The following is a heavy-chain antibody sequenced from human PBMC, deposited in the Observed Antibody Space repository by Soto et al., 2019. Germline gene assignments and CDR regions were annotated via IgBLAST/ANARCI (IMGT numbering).Heavy chain of an antibody. V-gene: IGHV3-30*18. CDR2: ISYDGSNN. CDR1: GFTFSSYG. Sequence: QVQLVESGGGVVQPGRSLRLSCAASGFTFSSYGMHWVRQAPGRGLEWVAVISYDGSNNYYADSVKGRFTISRDNSKNTLYLQMNSLRAEDTAVYYCTKEDRRPSAIGEYYHYYGMDVWGQGTTVTVSS. CDR3: TKEDRRPSAIGEYYHYYGMDV. D-gene: IGHD3-10*01. J-gene: IGHJ6*02.